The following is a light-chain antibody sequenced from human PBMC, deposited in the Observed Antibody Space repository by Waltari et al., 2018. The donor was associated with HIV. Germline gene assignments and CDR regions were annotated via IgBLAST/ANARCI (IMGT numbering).Light chain of an antibody. J-gene: IGLJ2*01. V-gene: IGLV6-57*01. CDR3: QSYAPVV. CDR2: EDN. CDR1: SGSIASNY. Sequence: NFMLTQPHSVSESPGKPVTISCTRSSGSIASNYVQWYQQRPGSSPTTVIYEDNQRPSGVPDRFSGSIDSSSNSASLTISGLKTEDEADYYCQSYAPVVFGGGTKLTVL.